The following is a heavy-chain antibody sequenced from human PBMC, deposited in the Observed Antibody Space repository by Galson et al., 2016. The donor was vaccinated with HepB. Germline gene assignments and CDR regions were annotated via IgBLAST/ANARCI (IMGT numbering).Heavy chain of an antibody. CDR2: IDGSGDHI. V-gene: IGHV3-23*01. J-gene: IGHJ3*01. CDR3: ASDRGYRALDL. CDR1: GLMYTHYA. Sequence: SLRLSCAVSGLMYTHYAMNWVRQAPGKGLEWVSIIDGSGDHIYYAESVKGRFTISRDKATNTLYLQMNSLRAEDTALYYCASDRGYRALDLWGQGTTVTVSS. D-gene: IGHD3-10*01.